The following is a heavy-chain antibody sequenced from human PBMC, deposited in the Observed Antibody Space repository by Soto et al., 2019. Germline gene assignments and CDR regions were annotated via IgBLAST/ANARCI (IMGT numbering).Heavy chain of an antibody. CDR1: GFTFSSYA. V-gene: IGHV3-23*01. D-gene: IGHD5-12*01. J-gene: IGHJ4*02. Sequence: GGSLRLSCAASGFTFSSYAMSWVRQAPGKGLEWVSAISGSGGSTYYADSVKGRFTISRDNSKNTLYLQMNSLRAEDTAVYYCAKDRSEYSGYDLYYFDYWGQGTLVTVSS. CDR2: ISGSGGST. CDR3: AKDRSEYSGYDLYYFDY.